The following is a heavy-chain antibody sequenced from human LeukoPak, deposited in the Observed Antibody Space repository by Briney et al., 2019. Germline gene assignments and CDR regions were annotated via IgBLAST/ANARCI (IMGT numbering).Heavy chain of an antibody. D-gene: IGHD6-19*01. J-gene: IGHJ6*03. CDR1: GYCCTNFD. V-gene: IGHV1-8*01. Sequence: ASVKVSCKASGYCCTNFDINWVRQATGQGLEWMGWMNPNSGNKGYAQKFQGRVTMTMKTSITTAYMELSSLRSEDTAVYYCARGPQWRGDYYYMDVWGRGTTVTVSS. CDR3: ARGPQWRGDYYYMDV. CDR2: MNPNSGNK.